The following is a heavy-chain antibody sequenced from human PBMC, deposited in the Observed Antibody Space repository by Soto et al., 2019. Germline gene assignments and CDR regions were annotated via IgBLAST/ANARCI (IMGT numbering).Heavy chain of an antibody. CDR3: ARESISGSQKGDY. CDR2: ISSSSSYI. J-gene: IGHJ4*02. CDR1: GFTFISYS. Sequence: PWGSLRLSCAASGFTFISYSISFVRHSPVKGLEWVSSISSSSSYIYYADSVKGRFTISRDNAKNSLYLQMNSLRAEDTAVYYCARESISGSQKGDYWGQGTLVTVSS. V-gene: IGHV3-21*01. D-gene: IGHD1-26*01.